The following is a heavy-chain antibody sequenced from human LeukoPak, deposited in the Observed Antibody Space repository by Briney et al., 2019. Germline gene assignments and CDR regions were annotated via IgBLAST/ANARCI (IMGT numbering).Heavy chain of an antibody. V-gene: IGHV4-34*01. D-gene: IGHD3-10*01. J-gene: IGHJ4*02. Sequence: PSETLSLTCAVYGGSFSGYYWSWIGQPPGKGLEWIGEINHSGSTNYNPSLKSRVTISVDTSKNQFSLKLSSVTAADTAVYYCARRRSGSYYRDKVFDYWGQGTLVTVSS. CDR2: INHSGST. CDR1: GGSFSGYY. CDR3: ARRRSGSYYRDKVFDY.